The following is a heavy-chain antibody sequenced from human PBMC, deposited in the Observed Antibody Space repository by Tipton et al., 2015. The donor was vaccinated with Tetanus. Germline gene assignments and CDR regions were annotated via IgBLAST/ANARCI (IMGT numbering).Heavy chain of an antibody. D-gene: IGHD6-25*01. CDR1: GGPMISDSFY. J-gene: IGHJ5*02. Sequence: TLSLTCTVSGGPMISDSFYWAWFRQTPGKRLEWIGSISFRGSTYHNPSLRSRVTLSIDTVNQHFSVKLHSVTAADTAVYYCARRYVAPGLSWFHPWGQGPLVTVSS. CDR3: ARRYVAPGLSWFHP. CDR2: ISFRGST. V-gene: IGHV4-39*01.